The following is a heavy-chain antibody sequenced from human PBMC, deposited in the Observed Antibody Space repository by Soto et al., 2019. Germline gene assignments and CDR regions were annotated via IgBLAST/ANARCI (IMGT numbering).Heavy chain of an antibody. V-gene: IGHV4-30-4*01. CDR3: ARDLDGLHDDTSGPFPRPG. CDR2: IHSSGSI. D-gene: IGHD3-22*01. Sequence: SETLSLTCTVSGGSISSDDFYWSWIRQAPGRGLEWIGYIHSSGSIYYNPSLKSRATMSIDTAGNQFSLKVSSVTVADTAVYYCARDLDGLHDDTSGPFPRPGWGQGTLVTVPQ. CDR1: GGSISSDDFY. J-gene: IGHJ1*01.